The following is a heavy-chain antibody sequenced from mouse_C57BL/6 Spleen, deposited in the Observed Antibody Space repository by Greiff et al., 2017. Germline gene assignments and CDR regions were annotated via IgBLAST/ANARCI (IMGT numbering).Heavy chain of an antibody. CDR1: GFTFSSYA. Sequence: EVKLVESGGGLVQPGESLKLSCAASGFTFSSYAMSWVRQTPEKRLEWVATISDGGSYTYYPDNVKGRFTISRDNAKNNLYLQMSHLKSEDTAMYECARDHITTVVATWDYAMDYWGKGTSVSVSS. CDR2: ISDGGSYT. J-gene: IGHJ4*01. CDR3: ARDHITTVVATWDYAMDY. D-gene: IGHD1-1*01. V-gene: IGHV5-4*01.